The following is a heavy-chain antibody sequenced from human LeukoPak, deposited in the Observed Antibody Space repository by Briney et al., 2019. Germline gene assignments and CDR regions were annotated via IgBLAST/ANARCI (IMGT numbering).Heavy chain of an antibody. D-gene: IGHD5-18*01. CDR3: ARREDTAMVHFDY. Sequence: ASVKVSCKASGYTFTSYGISWVRQAPGQGLEWMGWISVYNGNTNYAQKFQGRVTMTRNTSISTAYMELSSLRSEDTAVYYCARREDTAMVHFDYWGQGTLVTVSS. CDR2: ISVYNGNT. J-gene: IGHJ4*02. V-gene: IGHV1-18*01. CDR1: GYTFTSYG.